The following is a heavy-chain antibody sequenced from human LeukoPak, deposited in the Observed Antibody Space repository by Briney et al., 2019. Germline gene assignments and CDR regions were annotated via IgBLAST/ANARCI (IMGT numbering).Heavy chain of an antibody. J-gene: IGHJ4*02. Sequence: SETLSLTCTVSGGSISSSSYYWGWIRQPPGKGLEWIVSIYYSGSTYYNPSLKSRVTISVDTSKNQFSLKLTSVTAADTAVYYCARDYGNYWGYYFDYWGQGTLVTVSS. V-gene: IGHV4-39*02. D-gene: IGHD4-11*01. CDR2: IYYSGST. CDR1: GGSISSSSYY. CDR3: ARDYGNYWGYYFDY.